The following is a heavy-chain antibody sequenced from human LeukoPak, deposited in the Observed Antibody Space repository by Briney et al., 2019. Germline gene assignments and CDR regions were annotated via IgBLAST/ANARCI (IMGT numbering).Heavy chain of an antibody. CDR3: ASEIIFGSFDY. D-gene: IGHD3-3*01. CDR2: IQYDGSKK. V-gene: IGHV3-30*02. J-gene: IGHJ4*02. Sequence: PGGSLRLSCAASGFTFRSYGMHWVRQAPGKGLEWVTFIQYDGSKKYYADSVKGRFTISRDNSKNTLYLQMNRLRAEDTAVYYCASEIIFGSFDYWGQGTLVTVSS. CDR1: GFTFRSYG.